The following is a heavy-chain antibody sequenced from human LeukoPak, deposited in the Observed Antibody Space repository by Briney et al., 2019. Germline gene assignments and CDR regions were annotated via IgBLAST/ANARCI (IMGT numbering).Heavy chain of an antibody. V-gene: IGHV3-33*01. CDR2: IWYDGSNK. Sequence: GRSLRLSCAASGFTVSRFGMHWVRQAPGKGLEWVAVIWYDGSNKYYADSVKGRFTISRDNSKNTLYLEMNSLRAEDTAVYYCARDYYYDSSGYWDYYFDYWGQGTLVSVSS. CDR3: ARDYYYDSSGYWDYYFDY. D-gene: IGHD3-22*01. CDR1: GFTVSRFG. J-gene: IGHJ4*02.